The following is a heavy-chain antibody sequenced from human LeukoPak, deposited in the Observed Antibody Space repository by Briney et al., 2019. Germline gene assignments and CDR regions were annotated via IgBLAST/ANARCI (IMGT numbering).Heavy chain of an antibody. V-gene: IGHV1-46*01. CDR1: GYTFTSYY. Sequence: GASVKVSCKASGYTFTSYYMHWVRQAPGQGLEWMGIINPSGGSTSYAQKFQGRVTMTRDTSTSTVYMELSSLRSEDTAVYYCATATTAYAFDIWGQGTMVTVSS. CDR3: ATATTAYAFDI. D-gene: IGHD1-1*01. J-gene: IGHJ3*02. CDR2: INPSGGST.